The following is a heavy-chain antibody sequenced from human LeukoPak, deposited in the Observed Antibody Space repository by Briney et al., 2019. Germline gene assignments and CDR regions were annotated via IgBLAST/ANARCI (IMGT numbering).Heavy chain of an antibody. CDR3: VRGRVSSSSWNRAYYYYFYMDV. Sequence: SETLSLTCSVPADSITIYYWTWIRQPPGKGLEWIGYIDHTGSTNYSPSLNSRVTISRDTSKNHFSLRLSSLTAADTAVYFCVRGRVSSSSWNRAYYYYFYMDVWGKGTTVTVSS. D-gene: IGHD6-13*01. CDR2: IDHTGST. V-gene: IGHV4-59*01. CDR1: ADSITIYY. J-gene: IGHJ6*03.